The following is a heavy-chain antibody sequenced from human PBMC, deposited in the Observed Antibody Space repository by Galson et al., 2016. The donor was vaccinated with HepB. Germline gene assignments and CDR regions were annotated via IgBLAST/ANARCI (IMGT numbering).Heavy chain of an antibody. D-gene: IGHD6-13*01. V-gene: IGHV3-23*05. Sequence: SMILAGAASGFNGGSSYLSWGRQAPGPGLVWLSSIAAGGKSKYSADSVRGRFTISRDNSKETLYRQMSSLTAEDTAVYYCAGVAAVGEYFQHWGQGTLVTVSS. J-gene: IGHJ1*01. CDR3: AGVAAVGEYFQH. CDR2: IAAGGKSK. CDR1: GFNGGSSY.